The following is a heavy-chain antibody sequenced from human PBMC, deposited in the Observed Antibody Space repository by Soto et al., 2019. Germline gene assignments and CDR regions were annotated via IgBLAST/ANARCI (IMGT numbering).Heavy chain of an antibody. D-gene: IGHD3-16*02. CDR2: MNPNSGNT. V-gene: IGHV1-8*01. Sequence: ASVKVSCKASGYTFTSYDINWVRQATGQGLEWMGWMNPNSGNTGYAQKFQGRVTMTRNTSISTAYMELSSLRSEDTAVYYCARGGGMITFGGVIVFWAFDIWGQGTMVTVSS. CDR3: ARGGGMITFGGVIVFWAFDI. J-gene: IGHJ3*02. CDR1: GYTFTSYD.